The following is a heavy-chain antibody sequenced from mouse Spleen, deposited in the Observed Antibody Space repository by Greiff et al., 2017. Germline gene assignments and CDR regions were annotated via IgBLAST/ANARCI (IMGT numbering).Heavy chain of an antibody. CDR1: GFNIKDDY. CDR2: IDPENGDT. J-gene: IGHJ1*01. D-gene: IGHD1-2*01. V-gene: IGHV14-4*01. Sequence: EVQLVESGAELVRPGASVKLSCTASGFNIKDDYMHWVKQRPEQGLEWIGWIDPENGDTEYASKFQGQATITADTSSNTAYLQLSSLTSEDTAVYYCTTSTTAHWYFDVWGAGTTVTVSS. CDR3: TTSTTAHWYFDV.